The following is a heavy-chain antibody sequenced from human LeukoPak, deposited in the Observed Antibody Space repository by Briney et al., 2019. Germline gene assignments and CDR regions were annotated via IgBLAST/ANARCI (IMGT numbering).Heavy chain of an antibody. CDR1: GYTFTSYG. CDR2: ISGYNGNT. CDR3: ARDYCNNPTCHTREFDY. Sequence: ASVKVSCKASGYTFTSYGISWVRQAPGQGLEWMGWISGYNGNTIYAQKLQGRVSMTTETSTSTAYMALRSLRSDDTAVYYCARDYCNNPTCHTREFDYWGQGTLVTVSS. V-gene: IGHV1-18*01. J-gene: IGHJ4*02. D-gene: IGHD2/OR15-2a*01.